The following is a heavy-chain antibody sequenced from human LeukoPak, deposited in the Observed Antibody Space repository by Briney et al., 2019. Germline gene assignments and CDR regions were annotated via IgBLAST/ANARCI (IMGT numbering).Heavy chain of an antibody. D-gene: IGHD3-3*01. Sequence: ASVMVSCKASGYIYYFHWVRQAPGQGLEWMGWINPKSGDTNYAQKFQGRVTMTRDTSINTAYMELNSLRSDDTAVYYCARRDFWSGYVDYWGQGTLVTVSS. CDR2: INPKSGDT. J-gene: IGHJ4*02. V-gene: IGHV1-2*02. CDR1: GYIYY. CDR3: ARRDFWSGYVDY.